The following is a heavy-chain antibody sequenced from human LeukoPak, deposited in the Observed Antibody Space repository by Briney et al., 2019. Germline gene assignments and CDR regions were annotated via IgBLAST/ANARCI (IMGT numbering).Heavy chain of an antibody. V-gene: IGHV3-73*01. J-gene: IGHJ4*02. CDR2: IRSKPNNYAA. Sequence: GGSLRLSCAASGLNFSRSAIHWVRQASGKGLEWVGRIRSKPNNYAAVYAVSVKGRFNISRDDSKNTAYLQMNSLKTEDTAVYYCTMYYDSSGLFDYWGQGTLVTVSS. CDR1: GLNFSRSA. D-gene: IGHD3-22*01. CDR3: TMYYDSSGLFDY.